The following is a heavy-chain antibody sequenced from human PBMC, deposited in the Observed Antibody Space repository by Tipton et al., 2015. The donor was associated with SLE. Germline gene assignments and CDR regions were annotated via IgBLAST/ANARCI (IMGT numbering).Heavy chain of an antibody. J-gene: IGHJ4*02. V-gene: IGHV4-31*03. CDR1: GVSTSSGGYF. CDR2: IHHSGTT. D-gene: IGHD2-2*01. CDR3: VVCSPASCAYFDY. Sequence: TLSLTCTVSGVSTSSGGYFWNWIRHYPGKGLEWIGSIHHSGTTHYNPSLKSRVTLAVDTSKNQFSLKLSVVTAADTAVYYCVVCSPASCAYFDYWGQGRLVTVSS.